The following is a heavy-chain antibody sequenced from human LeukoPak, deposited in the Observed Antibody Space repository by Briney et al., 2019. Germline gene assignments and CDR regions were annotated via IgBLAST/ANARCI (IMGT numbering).Heavy chain of an antibody. CDR2: IYYSGST. D-gene: IGHD2-21*02. CDR3: ARLGIGLLDY. CDR1: GGSISSSSYY. V-gene: IGHV4-39*01. Sequence: SETLSLTCTVSGGSISSSSYYRGWIRQPPGKGLEWIGSIYYSGSTHYNPSLKSRVTISVDTSKNQFSLKLSSVTAADTAVYYCARLGIGLLDYWGQGTLVTVSS. J-gene: IGHJ4*02.